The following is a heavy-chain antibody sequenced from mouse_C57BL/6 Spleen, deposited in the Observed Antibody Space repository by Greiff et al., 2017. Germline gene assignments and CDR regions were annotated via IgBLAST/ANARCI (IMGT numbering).Heavy chain of an antibody. J-gene: IGHJ4*01. D-gene: IGHD2-3*01. V-gene: IGHV1-7*01. Sequence: QVQLKESGAELAKPGASVKLSCKASGYTFTSYWMHWVKQRPGQGLEWIGYINPSSGYTKYNQKFKDKATLNADKSSSTAYMQLSSLTYEDSAVYYCASGGWLDYAMGYWGQGTSVTVSS. CDR1: GYTFTSYW. CDR2: INPSSGYT. CDR3: ASGGWLDYAMGY.